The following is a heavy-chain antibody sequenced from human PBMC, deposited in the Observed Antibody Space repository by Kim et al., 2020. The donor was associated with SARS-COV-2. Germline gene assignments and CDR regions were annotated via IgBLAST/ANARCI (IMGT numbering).Heavy chain of an antibody. V-gene: IGHV4-31*03. CDR3: ASLYCSAGNCHPTY. D-gene: IGHD2-15*01. CDR1: GDSINFGDYY. CDR2: IYYRGNT. J-gene: IGHJ4*02. Sequence: SETLSLTCSVSGDSINFGDYYWSWIRQNPGKGLEYIGYIYYRGNTFYNPSLRSRVTMSVDTSKSQFSLKLSSVTAADTAVYFCASLYCSAGNCHPTYWGQGTLVTVSS.